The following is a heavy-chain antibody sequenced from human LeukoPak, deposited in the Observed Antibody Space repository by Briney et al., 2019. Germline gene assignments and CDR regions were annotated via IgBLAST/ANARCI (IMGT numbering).Heavy chain of an antibody. CDR2: MNPKSGNT. CDR1: GYTFTSYG. Sequence: GASVKVSCKASGYTFTSYGISWVRQAPGQGLEWMGWMNPKSGNTGYAQKFQGRVMMTRNTSISTAYMELSSLRSEDTAVYYCARGMRSSGLFDYWGQGTLVTVSS. V-gene: IGHV1-8*02. CDR3: ARGMRSSGLFDY. J-gene: IGHJ4*02. D-gene: IGHD3-10*01.